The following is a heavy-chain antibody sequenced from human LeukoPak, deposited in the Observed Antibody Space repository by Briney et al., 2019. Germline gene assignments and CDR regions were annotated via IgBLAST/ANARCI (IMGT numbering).Heavy chain of an antibody. CDR1: GFSVSDNS. D-gene: IGHD4/OR15-4a*01. Sequence: GGSLRFSCTVSGFSVSDNSMSWVRQAPGKGLEWVSFIYSGTTHYSDSVKGRFTISRDNSKNTLYLQMNSLRAEDTAVYYCARRAGAYSHPYDYWGQGTLVTVSS. J-gene: IGHJ4*02. V-gene: IGHV3-53*01. CDR2: IYSGTT. CDR3: ARRAGAYSHPYDY.